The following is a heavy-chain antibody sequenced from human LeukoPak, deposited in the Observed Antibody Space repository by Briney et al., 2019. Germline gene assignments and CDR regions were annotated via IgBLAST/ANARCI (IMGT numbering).Heavy chain of an antibody. CDR2: ITGSGGWA. CDR1: GFTFSSYA. CDR3: AKDPNGDYIGAFDI. V-gene: IGHV3-23*01. J-gene: IGHJ3*02. Sequence: GRSLRLSCAASGFTFSSYAMMWLRQAPGKGLEWVSAITGSGGWALYAESVKGRFTISRDNSKNTLYLQMSSLRAEDTAVYYCAKDPNGDYIGAFDIWGQGTMVTVSS. D-gene: IGHD4-17*01.